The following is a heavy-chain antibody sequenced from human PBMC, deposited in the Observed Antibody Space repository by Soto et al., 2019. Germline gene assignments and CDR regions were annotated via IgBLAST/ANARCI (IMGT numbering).Heavy chain of an antibody. V-gene: IGHV3-23*01. D-gene: IGHD3-3*01. J-gene: IGHJ4*02. CDR3: AKGSKFTIFSPNDY. Sequence: VHLLESGGGLVQPGGSLRLSCAASGFTFSTYAMAWVRQAPGKGLEWVSALSGSSGTTYSADSVKGRFTISRDNSRNTLYLQMSSLRADDTALYYCAKGSKFTIFSPNDYWGQGTLVTVSS. CDR1: GFTFSTYA. CDR2: LSGSSGTT.